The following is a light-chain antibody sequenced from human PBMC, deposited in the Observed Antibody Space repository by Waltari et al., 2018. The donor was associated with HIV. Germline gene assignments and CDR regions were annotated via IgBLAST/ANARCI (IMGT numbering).Light chain of an antibody. Sequence: QLTQSPSSLSASVGDTVIITCRTSQGISAALAWYRQKPGKTPELLIYDVSTLQSGVPSKFSGSGSGTDFTLTINSLQPEDSATYYCQQFNSYPLTFGQRTRLEIK. CDR1: QGISAA. CDR3: QQFNSYPLT. V-gene: IGKV1-13*02. J-gene: IGKJ5*01. CDR2: DVS.